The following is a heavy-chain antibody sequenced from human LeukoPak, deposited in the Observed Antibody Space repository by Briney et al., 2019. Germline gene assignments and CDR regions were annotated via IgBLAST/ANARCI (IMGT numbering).Heavy chain of an antibody. Sequence: GGSLRLSCAASGFTFDDYGMSWVRQAPGKGLEWVSGINWNGGSTGYADSVEGRFTISRDNAKNSLYLQMNSLRAEDTALYHCARVRITGTTGAFDIWGQGTMVTVSS. D-gene: IGHD1-7*01. V-gene: IGHV3-20*01. J-gene: IGHJ3*02. CDR1: GFTFDDYG. CDR3: ARVRITGTTGAFDI. CDR2: INWNGGST.